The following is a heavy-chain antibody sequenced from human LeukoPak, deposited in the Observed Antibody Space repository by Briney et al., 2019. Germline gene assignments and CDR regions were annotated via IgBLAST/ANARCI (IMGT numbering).Heavy chain of an antibody. Sequence: GGSLRLSCAASGLTVSDYGMSWVRQAPRKGLEWVSGIDWSGESTSYADSVKGRFTISRDNSENTLYLHMNNLRAEDTALYYCARDLSASWYSLGFWGRGTLVTVSS. CDR1: GLTVSDYG. V-gene: IGHV3-20*04. D-gene: IGHD6-13*01. J-gene: IGHJ4*02. CDR2: IDWSGEST. CDR3: ARDLSASWYSLGF.